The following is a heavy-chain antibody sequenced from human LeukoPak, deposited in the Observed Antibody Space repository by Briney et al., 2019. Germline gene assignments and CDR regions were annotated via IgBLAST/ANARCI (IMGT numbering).Heavy chain of an antibody. Sequence: ASVKVSCKASGYTFTGYYIHWVRQAPGQGLQWMGWINPNGGDTNYAQKLQGRVTMTTDTSTSTAYMELRSLRSDDTAVYYCAILDYPKRYYFDYWGQGTLVTVSS. D-gene: IGHD3/OR15-3a*01. V-gene: IGHV1-18*04. J-gene: IGHJ4*02. CDR3: AILDYPKRYYFDY. CDR1: GYTFTGYY. CDR2: INPNGGDT.